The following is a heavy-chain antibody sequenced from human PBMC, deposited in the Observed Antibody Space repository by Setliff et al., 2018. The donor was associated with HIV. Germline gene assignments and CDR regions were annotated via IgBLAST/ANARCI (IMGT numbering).Heavy chain of an antibody. CDR2: IIPILGIA. J-gene: IGHJ4*02. CDR3: ARGQVVGYTYSGIEL. CDR1: GGTFSSYT. D-gene: IGHD5-18*01. V-gene: IGHV1-69*16. Sequence: SVKVSCKASGGTFSSYTINWVRQAPGQGLEWMGRIIPILGIANYAQKFQGRVSITTDESTSTTYMELSSLRSDDTAVYYCARGQVVGYTYSGIELWGQGTLVTVSS.